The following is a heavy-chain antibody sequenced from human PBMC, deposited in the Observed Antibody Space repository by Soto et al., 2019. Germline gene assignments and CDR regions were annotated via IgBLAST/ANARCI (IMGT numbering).Heavy chain of an antibody. CDR1: GYTFTSHD. CDR3: ARWDYGDYARFDY. D-gene: IGHD4-17*01. CDR2: MNPNSGNT. V-gene: IGHV1-8*01. J-gene: IGHJ4*02. Sequence: ASVKVSCKASGYTFTSHDINRVRQATGQGLEWMGWMNPNSGNTGYAQKFQGRVTMTRNTSISTAYMELSSLRSEDTAVYYCARWDYGDYARFDYWGQGTLVTVSS.